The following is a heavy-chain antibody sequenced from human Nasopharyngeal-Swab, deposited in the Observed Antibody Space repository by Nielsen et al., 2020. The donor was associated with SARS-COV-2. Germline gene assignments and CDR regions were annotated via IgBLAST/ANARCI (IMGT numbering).Heavy chain of an antibody. CDR3: ASTPLDSSGYYYAFHY. D-gene: IGHD3-22*01. CDR2: ISYDGSNK. J-gene: IGHJ4*02. Sequence: GESLRLSCAASGFTFSRYTMHWVRQAPGKGLEWVAVISYDGSNKYYADSVKGRFTISRDISKNTLYLQMNSLRAEDTAVFYGASTPLDSSGYYYAFHYWGRGTLVTVSS. CDR1: GFTFSRYT. V-gene: IGHV3-30-3*01.